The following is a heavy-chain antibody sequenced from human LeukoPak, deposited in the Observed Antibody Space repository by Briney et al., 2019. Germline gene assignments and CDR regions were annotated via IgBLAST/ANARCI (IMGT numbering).Heavy chain of an antibody. Sequence: WGSLRLSCAAPGFIFSNYAMAWVRQAPGQGLEWVSSISVSADSTHYADSVKGRFTISRDDSKNTLYLQMNSLRAEDTAVYYCSKEVSFSGRSWYTNNWFDPWGQGTLVTVSS. CDR2: ISVSADST. J-gene: IGHJ5*02. V-gene: IGHV3-23*01. D-gene: IGHD2-15*01. CDR3: SKEVSFSGRSWYTNNWFDP. CDR1: GFIFSNYA.